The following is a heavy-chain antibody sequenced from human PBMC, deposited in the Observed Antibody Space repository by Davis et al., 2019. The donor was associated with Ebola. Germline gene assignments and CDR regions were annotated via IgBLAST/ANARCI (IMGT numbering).Heavy chain of an antibody. Sequence: PSETLSLTCAVYGGSFSGYYWSWIRQPPGKGLEWIGEINHSGSTNYNPSLKSRVTISVDTSKNQFSLKLSSVTAAETAVYYCARGQLQWGQGTLVTVSS. CDR2: INHSGST. CDR1: GGSFSGYY. CDR3: ARGQLQ. V-gene: IGHV4-34*01. D-gene: IGHD2-2*01. J-gene: IGHJ4*02.